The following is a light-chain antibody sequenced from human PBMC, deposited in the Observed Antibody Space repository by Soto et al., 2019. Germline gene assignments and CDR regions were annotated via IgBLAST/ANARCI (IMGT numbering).Light chain of an antibody. CDR3: QQYAYMWR. J-gene: IGKJ1*01. Sequence: EIVMPHFPATLSVSPRARATLPGRASQRVSSHLACSQQKPGRAPRLLIYCASTRATGIPARFSGSGSGTEFTLTISSLPSEDFAGYYCQQYAYMWRFGQGTKVDIK. CDR2: CAS. CDR1: QRVSSH. V-gene: IGKV3-15*01.